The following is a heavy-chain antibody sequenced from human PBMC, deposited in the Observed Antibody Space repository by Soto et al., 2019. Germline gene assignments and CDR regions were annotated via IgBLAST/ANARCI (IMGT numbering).Heavy chain of an antibody. CDR2: IYHSGST. V-gene: IGHV4-38-2*02. D-gene: IGHD2-2*01. J-gene: IGHJ1*01. CDR1: GYYISGGYY. CDR3: AVGYCSSTTCSREYFQH. Sequence: SETLSLTCTVSGYYISGGYYWVWIRPPPGKGLEWIGTIYHSGSTFHNPSLKSRVTISVDTSKNQFSLRLRSVTAADTAVYYCAVGYCSSTTCSREYFQHWGQGTLVTVS.